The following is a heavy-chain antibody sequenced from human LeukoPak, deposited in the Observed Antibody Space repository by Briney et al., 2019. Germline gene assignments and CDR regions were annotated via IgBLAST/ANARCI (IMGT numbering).Heavy chain of an antibody. CDR2: IYYSGST. Sequence: SETLSLTCTVSGGSISTYYWSWIRQPPGKGLEWIGYIYYSGSTNYNPSLKSRVTISLDTSKNQFSLKLSSVTAADTAVYYCARTTNSGSYWLGFGAFDIWGQGTMVTVSS. J-gene: IGHJ3*02. D-gene: IGHD1-26*01. V-gene: IGHV4-59*12. CDR1: GGSISTYY. CDR3: ARTTNSGSYWLGFGAFDI.